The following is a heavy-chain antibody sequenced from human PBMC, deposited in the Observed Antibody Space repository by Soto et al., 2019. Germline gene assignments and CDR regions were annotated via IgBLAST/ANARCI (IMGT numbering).Heavy chain of an antibody. V-gene: IGHV2-5*02. CDR2: IYWDDDK. Sequence: QITLKESGPTLVKPTQTLTLTCTFSGFSLSTSGVGVGWIRQPPGKDLEWLALIYWDDDKRYSPSLKSRLTITKDTSKKQVVLTMTNMDPVDTATYYCAHSCCYDSRDYDYYYYMDVWGKVTTVTVSS. CDR3: AHSCCYDSRDYDYYYYMDV. J-gene: IGHJ6*03. CDR1: GFSLSTSGVG. D-gene: IGHD5-12*01.